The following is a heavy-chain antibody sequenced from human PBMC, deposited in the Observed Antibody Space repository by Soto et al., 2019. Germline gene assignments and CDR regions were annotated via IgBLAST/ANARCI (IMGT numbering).Heavy chain of an antibody. J-gene: IGHJ4*02. CDR2: IYYAGST. V-gene: IGHV4-59*12. CDR3: ATSTVAYGGFDY. D-gene: IGHD3-16*01. Sequence: PSETLSLTCTVSGGSISPYYWSWIRQAPGKGLEWIGYIYYAGSTSYNPSLKGRVTISLETSKSQFSLRLSSVTAADTAVYYCATSTVAYGGFDYWGQGTLVTVSS. CDR1: GGSISPYY.